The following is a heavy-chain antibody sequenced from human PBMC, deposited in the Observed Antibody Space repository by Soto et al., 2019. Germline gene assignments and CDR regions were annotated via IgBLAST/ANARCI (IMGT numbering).Heavy chain of an antibody. Sequence: SETLSLTCTVSGGSISSYYWSWIRQPPGKGLEWIGYIYYSGSTNYNPSLKSRVTISVDTSKNQFSLKLSSVTAADTAVYYCARALGGPAGHINWFKPWGKGTLVTFSS. CDR1: GGSISSYY. CDR3: ARALGGPAGHINWFKP. D-gene: IGHD2-2*01. J-gene: IGHJ5*02. V-gene: IGHV4-59*01. CDR2: IYYSGST.